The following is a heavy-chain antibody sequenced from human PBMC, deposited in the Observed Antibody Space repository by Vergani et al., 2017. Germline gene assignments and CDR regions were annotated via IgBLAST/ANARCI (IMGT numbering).Heavy chain of an antibody. J-gene: IGHJ4*02. CDR1: GFSLSTSGVG. CDR3: AHSIGYCSSISCAGPFDY. V-gene: IGHV2-5*02. Sequence: QITLKESGPTLVKPTQTLTLTCTFSGFSLSTSGVGVGWIRQPPGKALEWLALIYWDDDKRYSPSLKSRLTITKDTSKNQVVLTMTNMDPVDTATYYCAHSIGYCSSISCAGPFDYWGQGTLVTVSS. CDR2: IYWDDDK. D-gene: IGHD2-2*01.